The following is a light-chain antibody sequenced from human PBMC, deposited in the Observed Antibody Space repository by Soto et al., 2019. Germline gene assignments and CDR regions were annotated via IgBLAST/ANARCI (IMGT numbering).Light chain of an antibody. Sequence: IVVTKSAVALSVSPGKRATLSCRASQSVSSNLAWYQQKPGQAPRLLIYGASTRATGIPARFSGSGSGTEFTLTISSLQSEDFAVYYCQQSNNWPPTFGEGTKVDIK. CDR3: QQSNNWPPT. V-gene: IGKV3-15*01. CDR2: GAS. J-gene: IGKJ4*01. CDR1: QSVSSN.